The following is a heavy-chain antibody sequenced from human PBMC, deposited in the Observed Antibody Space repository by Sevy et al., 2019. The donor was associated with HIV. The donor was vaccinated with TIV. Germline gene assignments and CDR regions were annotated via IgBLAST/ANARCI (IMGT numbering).Heavy chain of an antibody. CDR2: IYYNGHI. CDR1: GGSITSLY. V-gene: IGHV4-59*08. CDR3: AGENAWGRGYS. D-gene: IGHD1-26*01. Sequence: SETLSLTCTVSGGSITSLYWNWIRQPPGKGLEWIANIYYNGHINYNLSLKSRLTLSLDTSKNQFSLRLSSVTAADTAMYYCAGENAWGRGYSWGQGTLVTVSS. J-gene: IGHJ4*02.